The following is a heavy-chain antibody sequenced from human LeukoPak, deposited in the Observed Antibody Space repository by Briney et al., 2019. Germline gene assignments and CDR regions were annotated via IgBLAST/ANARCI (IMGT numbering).Heavy chain of an antibody. Sequence: PGGSLRLSCAGTGFTFSNYAMAWVRQAPGKGLEWVSSITNAAGTTSHADSVKGRFTISRDNSKNTLYLQMNSLRGEDTAVYYCAKDGLSGYNFDYWGQGTLVTVSS. J-gene: IGHJ4*02. V-gene: IGHV3-23*01. CDR1: GFTFSNYA. D-gene: IGHD5-24*01. CDR2: ITNAAGTT. CDR3: AKDGLSGYNFDY.